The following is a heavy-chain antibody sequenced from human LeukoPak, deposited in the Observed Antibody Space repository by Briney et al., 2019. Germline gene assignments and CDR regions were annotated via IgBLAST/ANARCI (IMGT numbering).Heavy chain of an antibody. CDR1: GYTFTSYG. J-gene: IGHJ5*02. V-gene: IGHV1-18*01. Sequence: GESLKISCKGSGYTFTSYGISRVRQAPGQGLEWMGWISAYNGNTNYAQKLQGRVTMTTDTSTSTAYMELRSLRSDDTAVYYRARAKGSSSLNWFDPWGQGTLVTVSS. CDR3: ARAKGSSSLNWFDP. CDR2: ISAYNGNT. D-gene: IGHD6-13*01.